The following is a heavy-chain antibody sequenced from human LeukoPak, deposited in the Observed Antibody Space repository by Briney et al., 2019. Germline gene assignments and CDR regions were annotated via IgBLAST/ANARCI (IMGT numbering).Heavy chain of an antibody. CDR1: GFTFSHYA. J-gene: IGHJ1*01. CDR3: AKGPPDTVQYFQH. D-gene: IGHD5-18*01. Sequence: GRSLRLSCAASGFTFSHYAMHWVRQAPGKGLEWVAVISYDGSNKYYADSVKGRFTISRDNSKNTLYLQMNRLRAEDTAVYYCAKGPPDTVQYFQHWGQGTLVTVSS. CDR2: ISYDGSNK. V-gene: IGHV3-30-3*01.